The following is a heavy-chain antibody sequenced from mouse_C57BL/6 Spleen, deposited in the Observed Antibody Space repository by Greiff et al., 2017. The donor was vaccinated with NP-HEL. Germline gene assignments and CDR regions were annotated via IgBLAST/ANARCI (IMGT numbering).Heavy chain of an antibody. CDR1: GYTFTSYW. V-gene: IGHV1-53*01. J-gene: IGHJ4*01. Sequence: QVQLQQPGTELVKPGASVKLSCKASGYTFTSYWMHWVKQRPGQGLEWIGNINPSNGGTNYNEKFKSKATLTVDKSSSTAYMQLSSLTSEDSAVYYCARSRIYYGYEPLGGNAMDYWGQGTSVTVSS. D-gene: IGHD2-2*01. CDR3: ARSRIYYGYEPLGGNAMDY. CDR2: INPSNGGT.